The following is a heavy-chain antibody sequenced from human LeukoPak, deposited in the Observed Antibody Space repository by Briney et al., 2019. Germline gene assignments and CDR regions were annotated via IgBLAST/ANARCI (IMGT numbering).Heavy chain of an antibody. D-gene: IGHD2-21*02. CDR1: GYTFTSYY. J-gene: IGHJ4*02. CDR2: INPSGGST. CDR3: ARVQEAYCGGDCYSGFDY. V-gene: IGHV1-46*01. Sequence: ASVKVSCKASGYTFTSYYMHWVRQAPGQGLEWMGIINPSGGSTSYAQKFQGRVTMTRDTSTSTVYMELSSLRPEDTAVYYCARVQEAYCGGDCYSGFDYWGQGTLVTVSS.